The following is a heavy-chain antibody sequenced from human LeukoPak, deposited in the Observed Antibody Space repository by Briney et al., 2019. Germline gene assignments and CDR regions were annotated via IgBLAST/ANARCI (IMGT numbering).Heavy chain of an antibody. CDR2: VSGDGSST. J-gene: IGHJ3*01. CDR3: ASSFDDFWQ. Sequence: GGSLRLSCAASGFTFSNYWMHWVRQAPGKGLVWVSRVSGDGSSTNYADSVKGRFTISRDNAKNTLHLQMNSLRAEDTAMYYCASSFDDFWQWGQGTMVTVSS. V-gene: IGHV3-74*01. D-gene: IGHD3-3*01. CDR1: GFTFSNYW.